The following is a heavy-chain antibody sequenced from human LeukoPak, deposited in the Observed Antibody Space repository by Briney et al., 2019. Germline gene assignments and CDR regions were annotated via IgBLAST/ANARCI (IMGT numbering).Heavy chain of an antibody. CDR3: TTDRHYDFWSGYDY. J-gene: IGHJ4*02. CDR2: IKSKTDGGTT. Sequence: GGSLRLSCAASGFTFSSYAMSWVRQAPGKGLEWVGRIKSKTDGGTTDYAAPVKGRFTISRDDSKNTLYLQMNSLKAEDIAVYYCTTDRHYDFWSGYDYWGQGTLVTVSS. D-gene: IGHD3-3*01. CDR1: GFTFSSYA. V-gene: IGHV3-15*01.